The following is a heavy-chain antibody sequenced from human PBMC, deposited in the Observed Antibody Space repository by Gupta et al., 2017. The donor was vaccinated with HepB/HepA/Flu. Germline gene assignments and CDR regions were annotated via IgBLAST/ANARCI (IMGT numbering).Heavy chain of an antibody. Sequence: QVQLIESGGGVVQPGKSLRLSCAASGFAFSSYGMHWVRQTPDMRLEWVALVSYNGRNQDYGDSVKGRFTSSRDNSKNMVYLQMNSLRTEDTAVDYCAKDRISGFDSWGQGILVIVSS. D-gene: IGHD2/OR15-2a*01. J-gene: IGHJ4*02. CDR3: AKDRISGFDS. V-gene: IGHV3-30*18. CDR2: VSYNGRNQ. CDR1: GFAFSSYG.